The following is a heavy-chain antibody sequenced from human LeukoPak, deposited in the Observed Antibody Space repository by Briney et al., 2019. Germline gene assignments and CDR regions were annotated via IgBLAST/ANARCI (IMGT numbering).Heavy chain of an antibody. CDR2: ISAYNGNT. Sequence: ASVKVSCKASGYTFTSYGISWVRQAPGQGLEWMGWISAYNGNTNYAQKLQGRVTMTTDTSTSTAYMELRSLRSDDTAVYYCARNYDFWSGYYYYYYYMDVWGKGTTVTVSS. J-gene: IGHJ6*03. CDR1: GYTFTSYG. D-gene: IGHD3-3*01. CDR3: ARNYDFWSGYYYYYYYMDV. V-gene: IGHV1-18*01.